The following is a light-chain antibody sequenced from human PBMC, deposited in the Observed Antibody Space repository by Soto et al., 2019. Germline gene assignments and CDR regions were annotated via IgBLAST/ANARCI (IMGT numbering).Light chain of an antibody. Sequence: EIVLTQSPGTLSVSPGDGATLSCRASQTVGKNYLAWYQQRPGQAPRLLIHGASSRATGIPDRFSGSGSGTEFTLTIGRLEPQDFAVYYCQQYDSLPRMFGQGTKVEIK. CDR3: QQYDSLPRM. J-gene: IGKJ1*01. CDR1: QTVGKNY. CDR2: GAS. V-gene: IGKV3-20*01.